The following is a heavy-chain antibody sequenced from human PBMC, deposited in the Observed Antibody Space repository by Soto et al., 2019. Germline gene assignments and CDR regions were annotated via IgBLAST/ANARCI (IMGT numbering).Heavy chain of an antibody. V-gene: IGHV1-8*01. Sequence: ASVKVSCKASGYTFTSYDINWVRQATGQGLEWMGWMNPNSGNTGYAQKFQGRVTMTRNTSISTAYMELSRLRSEDTAVYYCARTDVLLWFGELYWFDPWGQGTLVTVS. J-gene: IGHJ5*02. CDR3: ARTDVLLWFGELYWFDP. D-gene: IGHD3-10*01. CDR2: MNPNSGNT. CDR1: GYTFTSYD.